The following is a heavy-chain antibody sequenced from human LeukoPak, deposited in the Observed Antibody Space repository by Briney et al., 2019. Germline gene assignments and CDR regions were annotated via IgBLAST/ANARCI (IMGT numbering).Heavy chain of an antibody. V-gene: IGHV4-59*01. CDR3: ARGGDGYSSGTYWYFDL. Sequence: PSETLSLTCTVSGGSISSYYWAWIRQPPGKRMEWIGYICYRGSTNYNPSLKSRVTISVDTSKNQFSLNLNSVPAADTAVYYCARGGDGYSSGTYWYFDLWGRGTLVTVSS. CDR1: GGSISSYY. D-gene: IGHD5-24*01. CDR2: ICYRGST. J-gene: IGHJ2*01.